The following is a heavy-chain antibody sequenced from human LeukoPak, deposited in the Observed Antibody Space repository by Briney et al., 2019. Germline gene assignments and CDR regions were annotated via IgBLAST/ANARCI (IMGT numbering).Heavy chain of an antibody. CDR1: GYTFTGYY. CDR3: ARDVSSSSFEQNWFDP. V-gene: IGHV1-2*02. Sequence: GASVKVSCKASGYTFTGYYMHWVRQAPGQGLEWIGWINPNSGGTNYAQKFQGRVTMTRDTSISTAYMELSRLRSDDTAVYYCARDVSSSSFEQNWFDPWGQGTLVTVSS. CDR2: INPNSGGT. D-gene: IGHD6-6*01. J-gene: IGHJ5*02.